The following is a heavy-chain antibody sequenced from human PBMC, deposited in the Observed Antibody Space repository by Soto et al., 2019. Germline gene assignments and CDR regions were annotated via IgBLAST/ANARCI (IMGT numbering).Heavy chain of an antibody. Sequence: ASVKFSCKASGYTFTGYYMHWVRQAPGKVLECMVWINPNSGFTNYXXKFQGWVXXTRDTSISTAXMELSXLRSDDTAVXYCARHGGSYSDDAFDIWRQGTMVTVS. V-gene: IGHV1-2*04. CDR3: ARHGGSYSDDAFDI. CDR1: GYTFTGYY. J-gene: IGHJ3*02. CDR2: INPNSGFT. D-gene: IGHD1-26*01.